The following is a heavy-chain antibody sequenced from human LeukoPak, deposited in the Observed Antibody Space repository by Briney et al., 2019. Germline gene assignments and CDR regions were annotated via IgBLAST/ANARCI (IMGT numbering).Heavy chain of an antibody. D-gene: IGHD3-22*01. V-gene: IGHV3-30-3*01. J-gene: IGHJ4*02. Sequence: GRSLRLSCAASRFTFSSYAMHWVRQAPGKGLEWVAVISYDGSNKYYADSVKGRFTISRDNSKNTLYLQMNSLRAEDTAVYYCARDLVVVTRFDYWGQGTLVTVSS. CDR1: RFTFSSYA. CDR2: ISYDGSNK. CDR3: ARDLVVVTRFDY.